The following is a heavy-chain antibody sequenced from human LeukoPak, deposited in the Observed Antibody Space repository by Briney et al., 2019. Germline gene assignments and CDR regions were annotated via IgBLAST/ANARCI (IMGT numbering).Heavy chain of an antibody. CDR3: AKDMSGIVGATTNFDY. CDR2: ISYDGSNK. D-gene: IGHD1-26*01. Sequence: PGGSLRLSCAASGFTFSSYGMHWVRQAPGKGLEWVAVISYDGSNKYYADSVKGRFTISRDNAKNSLYLQMNSLRAEDTALYYCAKDMSGIVGATTNFDYWGQGTLVTVSS. CDR1: GFTFSSYG. J-gene: IGHJ4*02. V-gene: IGHV3-30*18.